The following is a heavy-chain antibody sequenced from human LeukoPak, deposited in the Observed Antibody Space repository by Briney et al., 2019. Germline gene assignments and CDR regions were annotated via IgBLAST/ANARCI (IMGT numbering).Heavy chain of an antibody. CDR2: ISYDGRNK. CDR1: GFTFTDYG. J-gene: IGHJ3*02. CDR3: TTFDM. V-gene: IGHV3-30*03. Sequence: PGRSLRLSCAASGFTFTDYGIHWVRQAPGKGLEWVAVISYDGRNKNYADSVKGRFAISRDDSKNTLYLQMNRLRVDDTALYYCTTFDMWGQGTMVTVSS.